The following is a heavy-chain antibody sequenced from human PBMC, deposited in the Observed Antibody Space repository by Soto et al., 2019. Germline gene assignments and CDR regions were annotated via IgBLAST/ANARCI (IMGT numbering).Heavy chain of an antibody. CDR3: ANYDSSGFDY. D-gene: IGHD3-22*01. CDR2: ISYDGSNK. V-gene: IGHV3-30*18. CDR1: GFTFSSYG. Sequence: GGSLRLSCAASGFTFSSYGMHWVRQAPGKGLEWVAVISYDGSNKYYADSVKGRFTISRDNSKNTLYLQMNSLRAEDTAVYYCANYDSSGFDYWGQGTLVTVSS. J-gene: IGHJ4*02.